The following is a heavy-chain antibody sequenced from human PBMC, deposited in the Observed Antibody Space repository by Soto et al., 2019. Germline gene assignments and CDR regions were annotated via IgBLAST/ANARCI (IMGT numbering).Heavy chain of an antibody. J-gene: IGHJ6*02. V-gene: IGHV3-48*02. Sequence: GGSLRLSCTASGFTFTSYGMNWVRQAPGKGLEWVSYISSSSSTIYYADSVKGRFTISRDNAKNSLYLQMNSLRDEDTAVYYCAREGPNYYYGMDVWGQGTTVTVSS. CDR2: ISSSSSTI. CDR1: GFTFTSYG. CDR3: AREGPNYYYGMDV.